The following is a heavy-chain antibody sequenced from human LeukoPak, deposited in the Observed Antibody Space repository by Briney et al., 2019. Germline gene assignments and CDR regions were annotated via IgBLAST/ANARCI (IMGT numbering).Heavy chain of an antibody. V-gene: IGHV3-7*01. CDR2: IKQDGSEK. CDR3: ARDRYSLKDRTVGPMDV. J-gene: IGHJ6*03. CDR1: GFTFSSYW. D-gene: IGHD5-18*01. Sequence: GGSLRLSCAASGFTFSSYWMSWVRQAPGKGLEWVANIKQDGSEKYYVDSVKGRFTISRDNAKNSLYLQMNSLRAEDTAVYYCARDRYSLKDRTVGPMDVWGKGTTVTVSS.